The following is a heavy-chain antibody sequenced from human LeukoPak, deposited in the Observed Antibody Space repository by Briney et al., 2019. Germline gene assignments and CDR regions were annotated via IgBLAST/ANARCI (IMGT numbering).Heavy chain of an antibody. CDR2: AIRDGSFT. D-gene: IGHD5-24*01. CDR1: GFTFRNYW. Sequence: PGGSLRLSCAASGFTFRNYWMHWVRQAPGKGLVWVSRAIRDGSFTNYADSVKGRFTISRDNAKNTLYLQMSSLRAEDTAVYYCVRDGDDFNFDYWGQGRLVTVSS. V-gene: IGHV3-74*01. CDR3: VRDGDDFNFDY. J-gene: IGHJ4*02.